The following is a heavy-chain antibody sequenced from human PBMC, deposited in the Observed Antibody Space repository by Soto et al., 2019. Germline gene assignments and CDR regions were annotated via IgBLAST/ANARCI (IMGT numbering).Heavy chain of an antibody. Sequence: QVQLWQSGPGLVKPSGTLSLTCTVSGASISSNNWWTWVRQSPGKGLEWIGKISQSGRANYNPVLRGRGRMSIDKSKNLLSLKVNYVNAADTAMYYCARIQDGDALDIWGQGTVVTVSS. V-gene: IGHV4-4*02. CDR1: GASISSNNW. J-gene: IGHJ3*02. CDR2: ISQSGRA. CDR3: ARIQDGDALDI.